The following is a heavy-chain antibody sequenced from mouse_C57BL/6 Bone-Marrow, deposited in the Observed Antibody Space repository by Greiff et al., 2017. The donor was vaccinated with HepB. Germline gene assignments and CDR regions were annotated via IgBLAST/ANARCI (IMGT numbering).Heavy chain of an antibody. Sequence: VKLQQSGAELVRPGASVTLSCKASGYTFTDYEMHWVKQTPVHGLEWIGAIDPETGGTAYNQKFKGKAILTADKSSSTAYIELRSLTSEDSAVYYCHYYSYYFDYWGQGTTLTVSS. CDR1: GYTFTDYE. D-gene: IGHD1-1*01. J-gene: IGHJ2*01. V-gene: IGHV1-15*01. CDR3: HYYSYYFDY. CDR2: IDPETGGT.